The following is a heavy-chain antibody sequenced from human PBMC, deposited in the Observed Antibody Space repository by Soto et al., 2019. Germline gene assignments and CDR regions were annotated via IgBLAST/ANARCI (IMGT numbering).Heavy chain of an antibody. D-gene: IGHD3-22*01. CDR2: IYHSGST. Sequence: PSETLSLTCAVSGGSISSGGYSWSWIRQPPGKGLEWIGYIYHSGSTYYNPSLKSRVTISVDRSKNQFSLKLCSVTAADTAVYYCARVYRRYDRSGYYYEAFDIWGQGTMVTV. J-gene: IGHJ3*02. CDR1: GGSISSGGYS. V-gene: IGHV4-30-2*01. CDR3: ARVYRRYDRSGYYYEAFDI.